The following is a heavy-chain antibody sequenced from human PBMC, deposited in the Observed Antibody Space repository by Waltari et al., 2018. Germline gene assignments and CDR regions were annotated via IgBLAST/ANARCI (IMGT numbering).Heavy chain of an antibody. CDR3: ARGLRFLEWSHAFDI. D-gene: IGHD3-3*01. CDR2: IYSGGST. Sequence: EVQLVESGGGLIQPGGSLRLSCADSGFTVSSNYMSWIRQAPGKGLEWVSVIYSGGSTYYADSVKGRFTISRDNSKNTLYLQMNSLRAEDTAVYYCARGLRFLEWSHAFDIWGQGTMVTVSS. J-gene: IGHJ3*02. CDR1: GFTVSSNY. V-gene: IGHV3-53*01.